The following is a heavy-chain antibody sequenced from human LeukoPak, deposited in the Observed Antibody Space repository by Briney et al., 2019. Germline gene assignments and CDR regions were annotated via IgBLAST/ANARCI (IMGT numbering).Heavy chain of an antibody. D-gene: IGHD2-21*02. CDR3: AREGVVTAIRTTFDY. V-gene: IGHV4-34*01. J-gene: IGHJ4*02. Sequence: SETLSLTCAVYGGSFSGYYWSWIRQPPGKGLEWIGEINHSGSTNYNPSLKSRVTISVDTSKNQFSLKLSSVTAADTAVYYCAREGVVTAIRTTFDYWGQGTLVTVSS. CDR2: INHSGST. CDR1: GGSFSGYY.